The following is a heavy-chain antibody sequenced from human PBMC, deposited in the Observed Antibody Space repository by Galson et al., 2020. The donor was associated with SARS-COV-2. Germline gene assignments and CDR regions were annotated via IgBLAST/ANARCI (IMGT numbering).Heavy chain of an antibody. D-gene: IGHD3-10*01. J-gene: IGHJ6*02. Sequence: GGSLRLSCAASGFTFSSYAMSWVRQAPGKGLEWVSAISGSGGSTYYADSVKGRFTISRDNSKNTLYLLMNSLRAEDTAVYYCAKVRDGSGSYYPYYYYGMDVWGQGTTVTVSS. CDR1: GFTFSSYA. CDR2: ISGSGGST. V-gene: IGHV3-23*01. CDR3: AKVRDGSGSYYPYYYYGMDV.